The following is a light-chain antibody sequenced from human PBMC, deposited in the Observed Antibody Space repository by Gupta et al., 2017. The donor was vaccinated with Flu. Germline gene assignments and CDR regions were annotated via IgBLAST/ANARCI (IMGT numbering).Light chain of an antibody. CDR3: QQSVRHPLT. Sequence: DIQLTQSPSSLSASVGDGITITCRASQSINIYLNWYQQKPGKAPKLLIYGASNLHSGVPSRFSASRSGTDFTRNISSLQTEDFASYYCQQSVRHPLTFGGGTRVEIK. CDR2: GAS. J-gene: IGKJ4*01. CDR1: QSINIY. V-gene: IGKV1-39*01.